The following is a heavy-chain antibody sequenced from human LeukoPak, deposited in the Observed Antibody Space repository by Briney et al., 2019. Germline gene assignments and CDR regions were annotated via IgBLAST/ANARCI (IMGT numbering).Heavy chain of an antibody. CDR1: GFTFSSYE. D-gene: IGHD3-22*01. CDR3: ARDRYDSSGYHDY. J-gene: IGHJ4*02. CDR2: ISSSGSTI. Sequence: PGGSLRLSCVASGFTFSSYEMNWVRQAPGKGLEWVSYISSSGSTIYYADSVKGRFTISRDNAKNSLYLQMNSLRAEDTAVYYCARDRYDSSGYHDYWGQGTLVTVSS. V-gene: IGHV3-48*03.